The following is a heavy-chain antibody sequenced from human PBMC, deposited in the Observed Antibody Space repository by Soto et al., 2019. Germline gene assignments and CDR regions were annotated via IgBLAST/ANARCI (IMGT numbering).Heavy chain of an antibody. D-gene: IGHD4-17*01. CDR2: INAGNGNT. Sequence: QVQLVQSGAEVKKPGASVKVSCKASGYTFTSYAMHWVRQAPGQRLEWMGWINAGNGNTKYSQKFQGRVTITRDTTASTAYMELSSLRSEDTAVYYCARDTSPEDYCDYAGPSGGWGQGTLVTVSS. V-gene: IGHV1-3*01. J-gene: IGHJ4*02. CDR3: ARDTSPEDYCDYAGPSGG. CDR1: GYTFTSYA.